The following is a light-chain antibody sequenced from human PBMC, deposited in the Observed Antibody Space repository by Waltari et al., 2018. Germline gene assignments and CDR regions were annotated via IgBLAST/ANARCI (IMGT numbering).Light chain of an antibody. CDR1: SRDVGFYNY. J-gene: IGLJ3*02. V-gene: IGLV2-14*01. CDR2: DFS. Sequence: QSALTQPTSVSGSPGQSITISCTGTSRDVGFYNYVSWYQQYPGKVPPLLIYDFSYRPSVVASRFSGSKSGNTASLTISGLRADDEADYYCNSYTGSSSWVFGGGTKLTVL. CDR3: NSYTGSSSWV.